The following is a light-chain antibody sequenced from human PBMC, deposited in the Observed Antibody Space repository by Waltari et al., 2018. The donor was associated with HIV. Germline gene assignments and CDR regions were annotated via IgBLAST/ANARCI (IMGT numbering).Light chain of an antibody. CDR1: QSVSSN. J-gene: IGKJ1*01. CDR2: GAS. CDR3: QQSYRSPPT. Sequence: EIVMTQSPATLSVSPGERATLSCRASQSVSSNLAWYQQKPGQAPRLLIYGASTRATGIPARFSGSGSGTEFTLTISSLQSEDFATYHCQQSYRSPPTFGQGTNVEIK. V-gene: IGKV3-15*01.